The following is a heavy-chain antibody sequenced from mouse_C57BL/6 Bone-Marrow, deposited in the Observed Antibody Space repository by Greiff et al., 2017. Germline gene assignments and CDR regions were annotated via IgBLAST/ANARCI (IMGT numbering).Heavy chain of an antibody. J-gene: IGHJ2*01. CDR1: GYAFSSYW. CDR2: IYPGDGDT. Sequence: GASVKISCKASGYAFSSYWMNWVKQRPGKGLEWIGQIYPGDGDTNYNGKFKGKATLTADKSSSTSYMQLSSLTSEDAAVYCCARRGAYDYDDYFDYWGQGTTLTGAS. D-gene: IGHD2-4*01. V-gene: IGHV1-80*01. CDR3: ARRGAYDYDDYFDY.